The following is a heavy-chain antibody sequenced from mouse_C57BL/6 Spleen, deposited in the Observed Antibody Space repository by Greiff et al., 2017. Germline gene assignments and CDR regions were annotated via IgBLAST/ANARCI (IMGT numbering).Heavy chain of an antibody. V-gene: IGHV5-15*04. D-gene: IGHD1-1*01. J-gene: IGHJ1*03. CDR2: ISSMAYSI. Sequence: EVQLMESGGGLVQPGGSLKLSCAASGFTFSDYGMAWVRQAPRSGPEWVAFISSMAYSIYYEDTVTGRFTITRENAKNTLYLEMSSLRCEATAMYYCARRRYGSSYWYFDVWGTGTPVTVSS. CDR1: GFTFSDYG. CDR3: ARRRYGSSYWYFDV.